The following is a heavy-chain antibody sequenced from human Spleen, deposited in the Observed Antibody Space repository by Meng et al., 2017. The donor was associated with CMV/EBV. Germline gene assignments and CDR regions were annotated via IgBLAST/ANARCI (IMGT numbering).Heavy chain of an antibody. D-gene: IGHD3-22*01. CDR1: GFTVSSNY. Sequence: GESLKISCAASGFTVSSNYMSWVRQAPGKGLEWVSVIYSGGSTYYADSVKGRFTISRDNSKNTLYLQMNSLRAEDTAVYYCARGRKTIRGVTMIRGGYDAFDIWGQGTLVTVS. CDR2: IYSGGST. J-gene: IGHJ3*02. V-gene: IGHV3-53*05. CDR3: ARGRKTIRGVTMIRGGYDAFDI.